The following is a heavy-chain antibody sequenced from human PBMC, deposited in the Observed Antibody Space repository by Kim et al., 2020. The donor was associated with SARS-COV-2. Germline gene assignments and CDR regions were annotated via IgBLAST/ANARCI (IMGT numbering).Heavy chain of an antibody. V-gene: IGHV3-30*18. CDR3: AKCTAAPPNGGYDWGYWYFDL. D-gene: IGHD5-12*01. CDR1: GFTFSSYG. Sequence: GGSLRLSCAASGFTFSSYGMHWVRQAPGKGLEWVAVISYDGSNKYYADSVKGRFTISRDNSKNTLYLQMNSLRADDTAVYYCAKCTAAPPNGGYDWGYWYFDLWGRGTLVTVSS. J-gene: IGHJ2*01. CDR2: ISYDGSNK.